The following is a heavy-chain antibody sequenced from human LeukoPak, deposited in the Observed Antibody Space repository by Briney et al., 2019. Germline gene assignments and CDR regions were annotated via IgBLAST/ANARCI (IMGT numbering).Heavy chain of an antibody. V-gene: IGHV4-30-4*01. CDR2: IYYSGST. CDR3: ARQGRGYETLVFDY. CDR1: GGSISSGDYY. Sequence: PSQTLSLTCTVSGGSISSGDYYWSWIRQPPGKGLEWIGYIYYSGSTYYNPSLKSRVTISVDTSKNQFSLKLSSVTAADTAVYYCARQGRGYETLVFDYWGQGTLVTVSS. D-gene: IGHD1-1*01. J-gene: IGHJ4*02.